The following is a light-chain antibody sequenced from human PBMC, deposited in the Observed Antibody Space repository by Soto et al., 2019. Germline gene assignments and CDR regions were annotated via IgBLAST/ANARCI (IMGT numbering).Light chain of an antibody. J-gene: IGKJ2*01. Sequence: EIVLTQSPATLSLSPGERATLSCRASQSVFSYLAWYQQKPGQAPRLLIYGASNRATGIPARFSGSVSGTDFTLAINSLEPEDFAVYYSQQCSNWPYTFGQGTKLEIK. CDR3: QQCSNWPYT. V-gene: IGKV3-11*01. CDR1: QSVFSY. CDR2: GAS.